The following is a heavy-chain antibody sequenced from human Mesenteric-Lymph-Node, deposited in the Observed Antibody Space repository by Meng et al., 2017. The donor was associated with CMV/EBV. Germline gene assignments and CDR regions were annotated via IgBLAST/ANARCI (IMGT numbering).Heavy chain of an antibody. CDR2: IYYSGNT. CDR1: GGSISSYY. V-gene: IGHV4-59*12. CDR3: ARVYDY. J-gene: IGHJ4*02. Sequence: GSLRLSCTVSGGSISSYYWSWIRQPPGKGLEWIGYIYYSGNTNYNPSLKSRVTISVDTSKNQFSLKLSSVTAADTAVYYCARVYDYWVQGTLVTVSS. D-gene: IGHD5/OR15-5a*01.